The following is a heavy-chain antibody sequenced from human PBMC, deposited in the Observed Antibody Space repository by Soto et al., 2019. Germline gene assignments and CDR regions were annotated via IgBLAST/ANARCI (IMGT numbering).Heavy chain of an antibody. V-gene: IGHV3-30-3*01. J-gene: IGHJ4*02. CDR1: GFTFSSFS. CDR3: ARTTTVAGTPEFDY. Sequence: QVQLVESGGGVVRPGRSLRLSCAASGFTFSSFSLHWVRQAPGKGLEWLALISYDGSTKYNADSVKGRFTVSRDNSNNTLYLQLSSLRPEDTAVYYCARTTTVAGTPEFDYWGQGTLVTVSS. D-gene: IGHD6-19*01. CDR2: ISYDGSTK.